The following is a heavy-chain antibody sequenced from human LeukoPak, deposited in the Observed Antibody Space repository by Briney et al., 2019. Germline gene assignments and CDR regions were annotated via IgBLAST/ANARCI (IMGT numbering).Heavy chain of an antibody. V-gene: IGHV3-48*03. D-gene: IGHD5-18*01. Sequence: PGGSLRLSCAASGFTFSSYEMNWVRQAPGKGLEWVSYISSSGSTIYYADSVKGRFTISRDNAKNTLYLQMNSLRAEDTAVYHCARGGGYSYGSFDYWGQGTLVTVSS. CDR1: GFTFSSYE. CDR2: ISSSGSTI. J-gene: IGHJ4*02. CDR3: ARGGGYSYGSFDY.